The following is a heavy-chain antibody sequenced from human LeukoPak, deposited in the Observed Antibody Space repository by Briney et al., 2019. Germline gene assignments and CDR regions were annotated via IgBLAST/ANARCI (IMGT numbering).Heavy chain of an antibody. J-gene: IGHJ6*03. CDR2: IYTSGST. CDR1: GGSISNYY. V-gene: IGHV4-4*07. D-gene: IGHD2-2*01. Sequence: PSETLSLTCTVSGGSISNYYWTWIRQPAAKGLEWIGRIYTSGSTNYSPSLKSRVTISVDTSKNQFSLKVISVTAADTAAYYCGRGDCSSTRCYSPMDVWGKGTTVSVS. CDR3: GRGDCSSTRCYSPMDV.